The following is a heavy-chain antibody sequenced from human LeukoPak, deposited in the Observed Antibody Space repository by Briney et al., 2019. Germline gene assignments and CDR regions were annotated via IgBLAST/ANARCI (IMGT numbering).Heavy chain of an antibody. CDR1: GGSFSGYY. Sequence: SETLSLTCAVYGGSFSGYYWSWIRQPPGKGLEWIGEINHSGSTNYNPSLKSRVTISVDTSKNQSSLKLSSVTAADTAVYYCARGLEYSSSKGFPGYNWFDPWGQGTLVTVSS. D-gene: IGHD6-6*01. CDR2: INHSGST. J-gene: IGHJ5*02. CDR3: ARGLEYSSSKGFPGYNWFDP. V-gene: IGHV4-34*01.